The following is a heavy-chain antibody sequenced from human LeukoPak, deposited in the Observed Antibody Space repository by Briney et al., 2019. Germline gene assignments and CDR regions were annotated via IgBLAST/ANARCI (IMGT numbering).Heavy chain of an antibody. CDR3: ARGRGRFSRAFDI. CDR2: INRSGST. Sequence: SETLSLTCAVYGGSFSGYYWSWIRQPPGKGLEWIGEINRSGSTNYNPSLKSRVTISVDTSKNQSSLKLSSVTAADTAVYYCARGRGRFSRAFDIWGQGTMVTVSS. CDR1: GGSFSGYY. J-gene: IGHJ3*02. V-gene: IGHV4-34*01. D-gene: IGHD3-3*01.